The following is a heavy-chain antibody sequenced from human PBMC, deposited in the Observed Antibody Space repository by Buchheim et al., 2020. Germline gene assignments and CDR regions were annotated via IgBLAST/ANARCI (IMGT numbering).Heavy chain of an antibody. CDR2: IYHSGST. CDR1: GGTISSSNW. J-gene: IGHJ4*02. Sequence: QVQLQESGPGLVKPSGTLSLTCAVSGGTISSSNWWSWVRQPPGKGLEWIGVIYHSGSTNYNPSLKSRVTISVDKSKNQFSLKLSSGTAAGTAVYYCTMWPDSSGYYCLDYWGRGTL. V-gene: IGHV4-4*02. D-gene: IGHD3-22*01. CDR3: TMWPDSSGYYCLDY.